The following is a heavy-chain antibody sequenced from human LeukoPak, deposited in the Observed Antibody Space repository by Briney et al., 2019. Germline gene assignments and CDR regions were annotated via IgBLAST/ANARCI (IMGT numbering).Heavy chain of an antibody. Sequence: PGGSLRLSCAASGFTFSNAWMSWVRQAPGKGLEWVGRIKSKTDGGTTDYAAPVKGRFTISRDDSKNTLYLQMNSLKTEDTAVYYCTTEAIGYSSSWYVWYFDYWGQGTLVTVSS. CDR3: TTEAIGYSSSWYVWYFDY. CDR1: GFTFSNAW. J-gene: IGHJ4*02. V-gene: IGHV3-15*01. CDR2: IKSKTDGGTT. D-gene: IGHD6-13*01.